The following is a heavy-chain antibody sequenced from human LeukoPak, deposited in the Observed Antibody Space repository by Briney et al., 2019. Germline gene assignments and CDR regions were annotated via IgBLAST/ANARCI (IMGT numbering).Heavy chain of an antibody. J-gene: IGHJ6*03. D-gene: IGHD2-2*01. V-gene: IGHV3-53*01. CDR3: ARPPYQNSYMDV. CDR2: IYSGGNT. CDR1: GLSVSSNY. Sequence: GGSLRLSCAASGLSVSSNYMSWVRQAPGKGLEWVSVIYSGGNTDYADSVKGRFTISRDNSKNTLYLQMNSLRAEDTAVYYCARPPYQNSYMDVWGKGTTVIVSS.